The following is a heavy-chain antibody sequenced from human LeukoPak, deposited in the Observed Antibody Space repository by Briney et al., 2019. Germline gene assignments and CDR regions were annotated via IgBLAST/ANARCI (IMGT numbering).Heavy chain of an antibody. CDR3: AARTVTTGYYYMDV. V-gene: IGHV4-4*07. CDR1: GGSISSYY. Sequence: PSETLSLTCTVSGGSISSYYWSWIRQPAGKGLEWIGRIHTSGSTNYNPSLKSRVTMSVDTSKNQFSLKLSSVTAADTAVYYCAARTVTTGYYYMDVWGKGTTVTVSS. D-gene: IGHD4-17*01. CDR2: IHTSGST. J-gene: IGHJ6*03.